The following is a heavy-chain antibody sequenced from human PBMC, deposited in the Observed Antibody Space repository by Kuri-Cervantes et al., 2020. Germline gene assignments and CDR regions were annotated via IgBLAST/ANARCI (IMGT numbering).Heavy chain of an antibody. V-gene: IGHV3-33*01. J-gene: IGHJ4*02. CDR1: GFTFSSYG. D-gene: IGHD6-19*01. CDR3: ARDPSSGWQPLDY. Sequence: GGSLRLSCAASGFTFSSYGMHWVRQAPGKGLEWVAVIWYDGSNKYYADSVKGRFTISRDNSKNTLYLQMNSLRAEDTAVYYCARDPSSGWQPLDYWGQGTLVTVSS. CDR2: IWYDGSNK.